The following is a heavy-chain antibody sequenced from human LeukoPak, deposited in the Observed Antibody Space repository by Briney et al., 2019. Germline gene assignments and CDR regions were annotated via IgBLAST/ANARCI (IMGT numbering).Heavy chain of an antibody. Sequence: SETLSLTCTVSGGSISSGSYYWSWVRQPAGKGLEWIGRIYTSGSTNYNPSLKSRVTISVDTSKNQFSLKLSSVTAADTAEYYCARSPPYYYYYMDVWGKGTTVTVSS. J-gene: IGHJ6*03. V-gene: IGHV4-61*02. CDR1: GGSISSGSYY. CDR3: ARSPPYYYYYMDV. CDR2: IYTSGST.